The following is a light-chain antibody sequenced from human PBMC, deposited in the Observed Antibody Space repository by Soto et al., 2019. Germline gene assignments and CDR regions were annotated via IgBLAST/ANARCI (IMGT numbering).Light chain of an antibody. CDR3: QQYGSSRWT. Sequence: EIVLTQSPGTLSFSPGERATLSCRASQSVSSIYFAWYQQKPGQAPRLLIYGASSRATGIPDRLSGSGSGTDFTLTISRLEPEDFAVYYCQQYGSSRWTFGQGTKVEI. J-gene: IGKJ1*01. CDR2: GAS. V-gene: IGKV3-20*01. CDR1: QSVSSIY.